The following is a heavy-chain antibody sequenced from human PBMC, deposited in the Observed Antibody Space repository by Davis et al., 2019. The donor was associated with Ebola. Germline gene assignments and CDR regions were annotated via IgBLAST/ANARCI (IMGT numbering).Heavy chain of an antibody. D-gene: IGHD4-23*01. CDR3: ARDSVVTDEYFQH. Sequence: GESLKISCAASGFTFSSYAMSWVRQAPGKGLEWVSAISGSGGSTYYADSVKGRFTISRDNSKNTLYLQMNSLRAEDTALYYCARDSVVTDEYFQHWGQGTLVTVSS. CDR2: ISGSGGST. V-gene: IGHV3-23*01. J-gene: IGHJ1*01. CDR1: GFTFSSYA.